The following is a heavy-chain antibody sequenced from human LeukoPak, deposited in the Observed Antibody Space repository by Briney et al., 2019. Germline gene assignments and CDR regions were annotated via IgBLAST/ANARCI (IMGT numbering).Heavy chain of an antibody. V-gene: IGHV3-15*01. D-gene: IGHD6-13*01. CDR3: TTIAAAGHYDY. CDR1: GFTFTNAW. CDR2: IKSRTGGGTA. Sequence: GSLRLSCAASGFTFTNAWMSWVRQAPGKGLEWVGRIKSRTGGGTADYAAPVKGRFTISRDDSKNTLYLQMNSLKTEDTAVYYCTTIAAAGHYDYWGQGTLVTVSS. J-gene: IGHJ4*02.